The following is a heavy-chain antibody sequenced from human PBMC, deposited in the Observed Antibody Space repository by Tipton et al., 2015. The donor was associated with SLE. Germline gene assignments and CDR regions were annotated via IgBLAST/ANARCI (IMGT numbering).Heavy chain of an antibody. Sequence: LRLSCAASGFTFSSYSMSWVRQAPGKGLEWIGYIYYSGSTNYNPSLKSRVTTSVDTSKNQFSLKLSSVTAADTAVYYCARDSRELHDAFDIWGQGTMVTVSS. D-gene: IGHD1-26*01. J-gene: IGHJ3*02. V-gene: IGHV4-59*12. CDR2: IYYSGST. CDR1: GFTFSSYS. CDR3: ARDSRELHDAFDI.